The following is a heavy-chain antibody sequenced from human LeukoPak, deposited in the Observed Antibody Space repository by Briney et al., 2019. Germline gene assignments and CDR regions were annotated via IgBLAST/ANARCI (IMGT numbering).Heavy chain of an antibody. Sequence: SETLSLTCTVSGYSISSGYYWGWIRQPPGKGLEWIGSIYHSGSTYYNPSLKSRVTISVDTSKNQFSLKLSSVTAADTAVYYCARAGGYGVMIDYWGQGTLVTVSS. J-gene: IGHJ4*02. D-gene: IGHD4-17*01. CDR2: IYHSGST. CDR3: ARAGGYGVMIDY. CDR1: GYSISSGYY. V-gene: IGHV4-38-2*02.